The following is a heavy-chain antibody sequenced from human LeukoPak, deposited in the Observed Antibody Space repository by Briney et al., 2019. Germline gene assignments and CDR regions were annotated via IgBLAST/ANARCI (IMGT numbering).Heavy chain of an antibody. Sequence: ASVKVSCKASGYTFTGYYMHWVRQAPGQGLEWMGWINPNSGGTNYAQKFQGRVTMTRDTSISTAYMELSRLRSDDTAVYYCAREPIAAAGIFDYWGQGTWSPSPQ. CDR3: AREPIAAAGIFDY. J-gene: IGHJ4*02. CDR1: GYTFTGYY. CDR2: INPNSGGT. D-gene: IGHD6-13*01. V-gene: IGHV1-2*02.